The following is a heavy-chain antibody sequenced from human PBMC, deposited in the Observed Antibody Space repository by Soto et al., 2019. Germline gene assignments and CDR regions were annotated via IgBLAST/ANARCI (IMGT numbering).Heavy chain of an antibody. Sequence: ASVKVSCKASGYRFTTHYIHWVRQAPGQGLEWMGRMNVGTGGTAYAHKFQGRVTMTRDTSIRTAYLEVSSVKSDDTAMYYCARDGNFALRGYSFGFDFWGQGTLVTVSS. CDR3: ARDGNFALRGYSFGFDF. CDR2: MNVGTGGT. J-gene: IGHJ4*02. D-gene: IGHD5-18*01. CDR1: GYRFTTHY. V-gene: IGHV1-2*06.